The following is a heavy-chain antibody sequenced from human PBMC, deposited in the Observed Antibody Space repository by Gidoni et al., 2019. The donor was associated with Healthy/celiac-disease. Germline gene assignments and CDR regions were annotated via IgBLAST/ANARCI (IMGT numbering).Heavy chain of an antibody. CDR1: GFTFSDYY. J-gene: IGHJ6*03. Sequence: QVQLVESGGGLVKPGVSLRLSCAASGFTFSDYYMSLIRQAPGKGLEWVSYISSSGSTIYYADSVKGRFTISRDNAKNALYLQMNSLRAEDTAVYYCARVYSLRLVLRYYYRDVWGKGTTVTVSS. D-gene: IGHD6-25*01. CDR2: ISSSGSTI. V-gene: IGHV3-11*01. CDR3: ARVYSLRLVLRYYYRDV.